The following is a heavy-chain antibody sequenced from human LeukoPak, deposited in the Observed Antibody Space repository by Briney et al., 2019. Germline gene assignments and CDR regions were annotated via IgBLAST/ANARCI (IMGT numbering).Heavy chain of an antibody. CDR1: GFSFSSYA. J-gene: IGHJ4*02. CDR3: AKESGNNSGWYRDY. Sequence: GGSLRLSCAASGFSFSSYAMSWVRQAPGKGLEWVSGISGSGGSTYYADSVKGRFTISRDNSKNTLYLQMNSLRAEDTAVYYYAKESGNNSGWYRDYWGQGTLVTVSS. CDR2: ISGSGGST. V-gene: IGHV3-23*01. D-gene: IGHD6-19*01.